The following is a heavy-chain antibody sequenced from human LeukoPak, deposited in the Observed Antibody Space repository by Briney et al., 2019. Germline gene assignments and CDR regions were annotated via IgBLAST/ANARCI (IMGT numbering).Heavy chain of an antibody. J-gene: IGHJ4*02. CDR2: MYSSGSS. V-gene: IGHV4-4*07. CDR1: GGSINRYY. D-gene: IGHD3-10*01. CDR3: ARDRELGY. Sequence: PSETLSLTCTVSGGSINRYYWSWIRQPAGKGLEWLGHMYSSGSSYYNPSLKSRVTMSVDTSKNQFSLKLTSVTAADTAVYYCARDRELGYWGQGTLVTVSS.